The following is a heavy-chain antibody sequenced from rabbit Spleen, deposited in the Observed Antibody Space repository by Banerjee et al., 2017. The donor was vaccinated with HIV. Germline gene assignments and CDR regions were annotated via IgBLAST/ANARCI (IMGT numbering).Heavy chain of an antibody. CDR1: GFSFSSYG. Sequence: EQLEESGGGLVQPGGSLTLTCTASGFSFSSYGMSWVRQAPGKGLEWIGYIDPVFGSTYYGGGVNGRFPISRHNAQNTLYLQLYSLTGADTATYFCARILVFSGSSYPYNLWGPGTLVTVS. D-gene: IGHD8-1*01. CDR2: IDPVFGST. CDR3: ARILVFSGSSYPYNL. J-gene: IGHJ4*01. V-gene: IGHV1S47*01.